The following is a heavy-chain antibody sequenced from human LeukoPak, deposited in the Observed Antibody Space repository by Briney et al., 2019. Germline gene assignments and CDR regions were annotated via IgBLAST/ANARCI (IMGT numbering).Heavy chain of an antibody. D-gene: IGHD6-19*01. J-gene: IGHJ4*02. CDR3: ARRYSSGWSFEY. CDR2: IYPGDSHT. CDR1: GYSFPNYW. Sequence: GESLKISCEGSGYSFPNYWITWVRQMPGKGLEWVGVIYPGDSHTRYSPSFQGQATISADKSTNTAYLQWARLKASDTAIYYCARRYSSGWSFEYWGQGTLVTVSS. V-gene: IGHV5-51*01.